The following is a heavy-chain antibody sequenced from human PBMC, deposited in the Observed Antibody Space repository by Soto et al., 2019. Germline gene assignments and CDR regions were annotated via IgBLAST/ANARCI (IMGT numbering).Heavy chain of an antibody. V-gene: IGHV1-8*01. D-gene: IGHD6-19*01. Sequence: ASVKVSCKAPGYTFTSYDINWVRQATGQGLEWMGWMNPNSGNTGYAQKFQGRVTMTRNTSISTAYMELSSLRSEDTAVYYCARGDIAVAGPDYWGQGTLVTVSS. J-gene: IGHJ4*02. CDR1: GYTFTSYD. CDR2: MNPNSGNT. CDR3: ARGDIAVAGPDY.